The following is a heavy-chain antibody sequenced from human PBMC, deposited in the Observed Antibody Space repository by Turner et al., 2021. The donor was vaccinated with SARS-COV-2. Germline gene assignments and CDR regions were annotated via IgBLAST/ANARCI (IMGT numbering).Heavy chain of an antibody. CDR1: GTFSSYS. J-gene: IGHJ6*03. Sequence: GTFSSYSISWVRQAPGQGLEWMGRIIPILGSASYAQKFQGRVTITAETSTSTAYMELSSLGSEDTAVYYCARSGYCSSSSCYGYYYYMDVWGEGTTVTVSS. CDR2: IIPILGSA. CDR3: ARSGYCSSSSCYGYYYYMDV. D-gene: IGHD2-2*01. V-gene: IGHV1-69*08.